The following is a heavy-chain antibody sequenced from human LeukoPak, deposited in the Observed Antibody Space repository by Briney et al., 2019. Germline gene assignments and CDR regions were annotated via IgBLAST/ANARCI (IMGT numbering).Heavy chain of an antibody. V-gene: IGHV3-7*03. D-gene: IGHD3-16*01. CDR3: ARVSYDYVWGSYDSLDY. CDR2: IKQDGSEK. Sequence: GGSLGLSCAASGFTFSSYWMSWVRQAPGKGLEWVANIKQDGSEKYYVDSVKGRFTISRDNAKNSLYLQMNSLRAEDTAVYYCARVSYDYVWGSYDSLDYWGQGTLVTVSS. J-gene: IGHJ4*02. CDR1: GFTFSSYW.